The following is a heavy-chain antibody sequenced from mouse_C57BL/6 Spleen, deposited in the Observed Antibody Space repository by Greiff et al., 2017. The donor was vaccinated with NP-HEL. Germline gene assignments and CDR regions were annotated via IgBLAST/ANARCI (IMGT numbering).Heavy chain of an antibody. Sequence: VQLKESGPGLVAPSQSLSITCTVSGFSLTSYDVDWVRQPPGKGLEWLGGIWCGGSTNYNSALMSRLSISKDNSKSQVFLKMNSLQTEDTAMYYCAKRYGSSYWYFDVWGTGTTVTVSS. CDR1: GFSLTSYD. V-gene: IGHV2-9*01. D-gene: IGHD1-1*01. CDR2: IWCGGST. CDR3: AKRYGSSYWYFDV. J-gene: IGHJ1*03.